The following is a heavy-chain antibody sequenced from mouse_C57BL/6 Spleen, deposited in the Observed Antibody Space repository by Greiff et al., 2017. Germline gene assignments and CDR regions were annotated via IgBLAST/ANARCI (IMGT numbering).Heavy chain of an antibody. D-gene: IGHD1-1*01. J-gene: IGHJ4*01. Sequence: QVQLKQPGAELVRPGTSVKLSCKASGYTFTSYWMHWVKQRPGQGLEWIGVIDPSDSYTNYNQKFKGKATLTVDTSSSTAYMQLSSLTSEDSAVYYCAKEFSPYYGSTAMDYWGQGTSVTVSS. CDR2: IDPSDSYT. CDR3: AKEFSPYYGSTAMDY. V-gene: IGHV1-59*01. CDR1: GYTFTSYW.